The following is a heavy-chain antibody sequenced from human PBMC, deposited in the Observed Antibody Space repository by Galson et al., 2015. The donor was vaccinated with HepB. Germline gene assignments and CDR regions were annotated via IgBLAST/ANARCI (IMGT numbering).Heavy chain of an antibody. Sequence: SVKVSCKASGYTFTSYGISWLQQAPGQGLEWMGWISAYNGNTNYAQKLQGRVTMTTDTSTSTAYMELRSLRSDDTAVYYCARDRGGSRPRGGDAFDIWGQGTMVTVSS. CDR3: ARDRGGSRPRGGDAFDI. CDR1: GYTFTSYG. D-gene: IGHD3-10*01. V-gene: IGHV1-18*04. J-gene: IGHJ3*02. CDR2: ISAYNGNT.